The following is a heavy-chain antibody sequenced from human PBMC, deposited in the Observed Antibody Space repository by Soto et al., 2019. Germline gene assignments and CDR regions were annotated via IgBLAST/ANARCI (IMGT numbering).Heavy chain of an antibody. V-gene: IGHV3-23*01. CDR1: GFTFSSYA. D-gene: IGHD2-15*01. CDR2: IGGRGTGA. J-gene: IGHJ5*02. CDR3: AKLDVVVVVAATNWFDP. Sequence: GGSLRLSCAASGFTFSSYAMSWVRQAPGKGLEWVSSIGGRGTGAYYADSVKGRFTIPRDNSKNTLYLQVNSLRAEDTAIYYCAKLDVVVVVAATNWFDPWGQGTLVTVPQ.